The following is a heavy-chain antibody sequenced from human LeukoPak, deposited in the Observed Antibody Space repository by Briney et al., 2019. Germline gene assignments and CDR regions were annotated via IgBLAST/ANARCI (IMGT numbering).Heavy chain of an antibody. CDR2: INSDGSST. V-gene: IGHV3-74*01. CDR1: GFTFSSYW. CDR3: AKSTVRMAAAGDFDY. D-gene: IGHD6-13*01. Sequence: GGSLRLSCAASGFTFSSYWMHWVRQAPGKGLVWVSRINSDGSSTSYADSVKGRFTISRDNAKNTLYLQMNSLRADDTAVYYCAKSTVRMAAAGDFDYWGQGTLVTVSS. J-gene: IGHJ4*02.